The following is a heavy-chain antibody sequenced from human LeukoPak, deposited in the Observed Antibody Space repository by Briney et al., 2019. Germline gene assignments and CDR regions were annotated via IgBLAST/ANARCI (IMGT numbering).Heavy chain of an antibody. J-gene: IGHJ6*03. D-gene: IGHD3-16*01. CDR3: TYVGSMDV. CDR1: EFTFSSAW. CDR2: IKSKADGGTT. Sequence: KPGGSLRLSCAASEFTFSSAWVSWVRQAPGKGLEWVGRIKSKADGGTTDYVAPVKGRFTISRDDSKNMLYLQMNSLKIEDTGIYYCTYVGSMDVWGKGTTVTVSS. V-gene: IGHV3-15*01.